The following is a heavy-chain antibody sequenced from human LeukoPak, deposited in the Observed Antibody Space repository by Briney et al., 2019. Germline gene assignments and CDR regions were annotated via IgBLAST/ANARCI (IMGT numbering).Heavy chain of an antibody. J-gene: IGHJ5*02. Sequence: GASVKVSCKASGYTFTGYYMHWVRQAPGQGLEWMGWINPNSGGTNYAQKFQGRVTMTRDTSISTAYMELSRLRSDDTAVYYCARGIIVVVPAASYNWFDPWGQGTLVTVSS. CDR3: ARGIIVVVPAASYNWFDP. V-gene: IGHV1-2*02. CDR2: INPNSGGT. CDR1: GYTFTGYY. D-gene: IGHD2-2*01.